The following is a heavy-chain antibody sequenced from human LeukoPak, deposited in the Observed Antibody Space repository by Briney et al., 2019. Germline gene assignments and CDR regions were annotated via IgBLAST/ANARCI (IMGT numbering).Heavy chain of an antibody. Sequence: GGSLRLSCAASGFTVSSNYMSWVRQAPGKGLEWVSVIYSGGSGTTYYADSVKGRFTISRDNSKNTLYLQMNSLRAEDTAVYYCARWSAVNNWFDPWGRGTLVTVSS. CDR1: GFTVSSNY. D-gene: IGHD6-19*01. V-gene: IGHV3-66*01. CDR2: IYSGGSGTT. J-gene: IGHJ5*02. CDR3: ARWSAVNNWFDP.